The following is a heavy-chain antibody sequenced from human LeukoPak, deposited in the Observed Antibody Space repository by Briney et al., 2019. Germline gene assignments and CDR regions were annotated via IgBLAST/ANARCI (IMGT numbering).Heavy chain of an antibody. J-gene: IGHJ6*03. CDR2: INPNSGGT. Sequence: ASVKVSCKASGYTFTGYYMHWVRQAPGQGLEWMGWINPNSGGTNYAQKFQGRVTITRNTSISTAYMELSSLRSEDTAVYYCARGNTNYWPYYYYMDVWGKGTTVTVSS. V-gene: IGHV1-2*02. D-gene: IGHD5-24*01. CDR3: ARGNTNYWPYYYYMDV. CDR1: GYTFTGYY.